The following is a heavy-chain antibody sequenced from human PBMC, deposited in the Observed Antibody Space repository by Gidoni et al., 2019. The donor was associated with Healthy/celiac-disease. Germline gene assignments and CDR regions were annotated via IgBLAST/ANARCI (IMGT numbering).Heavy chain of an antibody. CDR3: ASTVGGSGFDY. Sequence: QVQLVESGGGVVQPGRSLRLSCAASGFTFSSYGLHWVRQAPGKGLEWVAVMWYDGCNKYYADSVKARVTISRDNSKHTLYLQRNSLRAEDTAVYYCASTVGGSGFDYWGQGTLVTVSS. D-gene: IGHD3-10*01. CDR2: MWYDGCNK. V-gene: IGHV3-33*01. CDR1: GFTFSSYG. J-gene: IGHJ4*02.